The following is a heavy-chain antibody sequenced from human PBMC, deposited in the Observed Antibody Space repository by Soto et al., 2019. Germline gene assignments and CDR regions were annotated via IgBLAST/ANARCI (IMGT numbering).Heavy chain of an antibody. Sequence: SLRLSCAASGFTFSSYAMHWVRQAPGKGLEWVAVISYDGSNKYYADSVKGRFTISRDNSKNTLYLQMNSLRAEDTAVYYCARDGESYSSSSEYYYGMDVWGQGTTVTVSS. D-gene: IGHD6-6*01. CDR2: ISYDGSNK. V-gene: IGHV3-30-3*01. CDR3: ARDGESYSSSSEYYYGMDV. J-gene: IGHJ6*02. CDR1: GFTFSSYA.